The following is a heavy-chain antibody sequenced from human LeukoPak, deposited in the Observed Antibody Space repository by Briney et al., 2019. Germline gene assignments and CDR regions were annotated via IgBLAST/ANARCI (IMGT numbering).Heavy chain of an antibody. CDR2: IIPILGIA. D-gene: IGHD3-3*01. CDR3: ARGGSQYDFWSGYHEDAFDI. V-gene: IGHV1-69*04. Sequence: SAKVSCKASGGTFSSYAIRWVRQAPGQGLEWMGRIIPILGIANYARKFQGRVTITADKSTSTAYMELSSLRSEDTAVYYCARGGSQYDFWSGYHEDAFDIWGQGTMVTVSS. J-gene: IGHJ3*02. CDR1: GGTFSSYA.